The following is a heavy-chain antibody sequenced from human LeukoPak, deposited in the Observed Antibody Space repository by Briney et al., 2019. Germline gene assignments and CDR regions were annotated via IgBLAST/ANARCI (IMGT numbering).Heavy chain of an antibody. CDR3: AKRFQLVEYYNGMDV. V-gene: IGHV3-23*01. CDR2: ISGSGGGT. D-gene: IGHD6-6*01. Sequence: GGSLRLSCAASGFTFSAYAMTWVRQAPGKGLEWVSAISGSGGGTYYADSVKGRFTISRDNSKNTLYLQMNSLRAEDTALYYCAKRFQLVEYYNGMDVWGQGTTVTVSS. J-gene: IGHJ6*02. CDR1: GFTFSAYA.